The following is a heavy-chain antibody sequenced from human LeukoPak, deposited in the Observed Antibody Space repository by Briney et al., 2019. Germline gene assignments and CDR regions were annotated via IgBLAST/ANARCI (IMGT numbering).Heavy chain of an antibody. CDR2: IYTSGST. CDR1: GGSISSYY. D-gene: IGHD3-10*01. Sequence: SETLTLTCTVSGGSISSYYWSWIGQPAGKGLEWIGRIYTSGSTNYNPPLKSRVTMSVDTSKNQFSLKLSSVTAADTAVYYCARDSRGGNWFDPWGQGTLVTVSS. J-gene: IGHJ5*02. V-gene: IGHV4-4*07. CDR3: ARDSRGGNWFDP.